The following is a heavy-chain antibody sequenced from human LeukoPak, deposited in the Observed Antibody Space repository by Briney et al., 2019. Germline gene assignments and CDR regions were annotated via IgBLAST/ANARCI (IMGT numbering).Heavy chain of an antibody. CDR1: GFTFSSYA. CDR2: ISVSGGST. D-gene: IGHD6-19*01. V-gene: IGHV3-23*01. CDR3: AKGPQGIAVAGNEYFQN. Sequence: GGSLRLSCAASGFTFSSYAMSWVRQAPGKGLEWVSAISVSGGSTYYADSVKGRFTVSRDNSKNTLYLQMNSLRAEDTAVYYCAKGPQGIAVAGNEYFQNWGQGTLVTVSS. J-gene: IGHJ1*01.